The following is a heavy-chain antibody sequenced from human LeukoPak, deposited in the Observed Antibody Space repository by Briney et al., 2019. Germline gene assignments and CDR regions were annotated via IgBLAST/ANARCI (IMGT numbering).Heavy chain of an antibody. D-gene: IGHD6-13*01. CDR2: ISSDGSST. CDR1: GFTSRSYW. Sequence: GGSLRLSCAASGFTSRSYWMHWVRQAPGKGLVWVSRISSDGSSTSYADSVKGRFTISRDNAKDTLYLQMNSLRAEDTAVYYCTGHHQAYSRTYWGQGTLVTVSS. CDR3: TGHHQAYSRTY. J-gene: IGHJ4*02. V-gene: IGHV3-74*01.